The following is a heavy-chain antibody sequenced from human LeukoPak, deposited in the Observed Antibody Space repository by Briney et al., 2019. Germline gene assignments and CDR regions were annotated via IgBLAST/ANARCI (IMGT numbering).Heavy chain of an antibody. V-gene: IGHV3-21*01. Sequence: GGSLRLSCAASGFTFSSYSMNWVRQAPGKGLEWVSSISSSSSYIYYADSVKGRFTISRDNAKNSLYLQMNSLRAEDTAVYYCARDAEQQLVPYYFDYWGQGTLVTVSS. J-gene: IGHJ4*02. CDR2: ISSSSSYI. CDR1: GFTFSSYS. CDR3: ARDAEQQLVPYYFDY. D-gene: IGHD6-13*01.